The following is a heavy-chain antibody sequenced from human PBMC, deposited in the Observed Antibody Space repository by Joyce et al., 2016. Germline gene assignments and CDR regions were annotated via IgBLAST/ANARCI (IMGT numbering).Heavy chain of an antibody. V-gene: IGHV3-21*01. CDR1: GFTFSTYG. J-gene: IGHJ3*02. D-gene: IGHD5-18*01. Sequence: EVQLVESGGGLVKPGESLRLSCAVSGFTFSTYGVHWVRQVLGKGLEWVASLNRNSSFISYADSVKGRFTLSRDNAGSSIYLQMIRLRAEDTAVYHCARDTGLSSGYGAFDIWGQGTMVTVSS. CDR2: LNRNSSFI. CDR3: ARDTGLSSGYGAFDI.